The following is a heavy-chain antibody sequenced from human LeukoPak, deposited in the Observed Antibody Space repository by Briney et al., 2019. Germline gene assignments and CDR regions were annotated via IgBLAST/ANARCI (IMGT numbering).Heavy chain of an antibody. Sequence: RPGGSLRLSCAASGFTFSSYAMSWVRQAPGKGLEWVSAISGSGGSTYYADSVKGRFTISRDNSKNTLYLKMNSLRAEDTAVYYCAKDPITMIVVVNYSDYWGQGTLVTVSS. V-gene: IGHV3-23*01. D-gene: IGHD3-22*01. CDR1: GFTFSSYA. J-gene: IGHJ4*02. CDR3: AKDPITMIVVVNYSDY. CDR2: ISGSGGST.